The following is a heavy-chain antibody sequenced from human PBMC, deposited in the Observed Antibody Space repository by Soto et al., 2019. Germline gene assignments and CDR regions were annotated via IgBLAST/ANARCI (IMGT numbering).Heavy chain of an antibody. CDR2: IGGSGRTT. CDR3: AKSRYSDSSGDFYDY. V-gene: IGHV3-23*01. D-gene: IGHD3-22*01. J-gene: IGHJ4*02. CDR1: ALTFNNYA. Sequence: EVQLLESGGGLVQPGGSLSLSCAASALTFNNYAMSWVRQAPGKGLEWVSGIGGSGRTTYYADSVKGRFTISRDNSNNTLFPQMNSLRAEDTAVYYCAKSRYSDSSGDFYDYWGQGTLVTVSS.